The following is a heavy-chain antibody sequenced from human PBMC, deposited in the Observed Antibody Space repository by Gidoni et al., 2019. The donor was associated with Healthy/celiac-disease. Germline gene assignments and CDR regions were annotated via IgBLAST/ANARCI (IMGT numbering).Heavy chain of an antibody. Sequence: QVQLVQSGAEVKKPGSSVKVSCTASGGTFSSYAISWVRQAPGQGLEWMGGIIPIFGTANYAQKFQGRVTITADESTSTAYMELSSLRSEDTAVYYCARVPPSGCGGDCYYFDYWGQGTLVTVSS. CDR1: GGTFSSYA. V-gene: IGHV1-69*01. CDR3: ARVPPSGCGGDCYYFDY. CDR2: IIPIFGTA. D-gene: IGHD2-21*02. J-gene: IGHJ4*02.